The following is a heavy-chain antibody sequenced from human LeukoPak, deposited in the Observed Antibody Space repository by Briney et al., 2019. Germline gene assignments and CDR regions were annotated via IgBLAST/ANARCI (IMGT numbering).Heavy chain of an antibody. CDR3: ARQEYCSGGSCYTWFDP. Sequence: GESLKISCKGSGCGINNYWIGWVRQMPGKGLEWMWIIYPADSDIRYSPSFQGQVTISADKSISTAYLQWSSLKASDTAIYYCARQEYCSGGSCYTWFDPWGQGTLVIVSS. CDR1: GCGINNYW. J-gene: IGHJ5*02. V-gene: IGHV5-51*01. D-gene: IGHD2-15*01. CDR2: IYPADSDI.